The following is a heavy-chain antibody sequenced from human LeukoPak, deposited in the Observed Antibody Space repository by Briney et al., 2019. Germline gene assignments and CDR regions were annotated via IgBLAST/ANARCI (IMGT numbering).Heavy chain of an antibody. V-gene: IGHV4-59*10. CDR3: AGGGYPGKFDY. J-gene: IGHJ4*02. D-gene: IGHD3-10*01. CDR1: GGSFSGYY. Sequence: SETLSLTCAVYGGSFSGYYWNWIRQPAGKGLEWIGRVYTSGSTNSNPSLKSRVTMSVDTSQNQFSLKLISVTAADSAVYYCAGGGYPGKFDYWGQGTLVTVSS. CDR2: VYTSGST.